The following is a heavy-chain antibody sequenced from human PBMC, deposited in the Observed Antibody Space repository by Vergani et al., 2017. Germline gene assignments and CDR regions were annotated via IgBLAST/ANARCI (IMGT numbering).Heavy chain of an antibody. CDR3: ARGFRDEGMIYGGTVENWFDP. CDR1: GGSITYGAFY. V-gene: IGHV4-39*01. Sequence: QLQLQESGPGLVKPSETLSLTCTVSGGSITYGAFYWGWIRQSPGKGLEWIGSIYYSETKFYNPSLESRVTLSIDTTKNQFSLKLKSVTAADTAVYYCARGFRDEGMIYGGTVENWFDPWGQGTLVTVSS. J-gene: IGHJ5*02. D-gene: IGHD3-22*01. CDR2: IYYSETK.